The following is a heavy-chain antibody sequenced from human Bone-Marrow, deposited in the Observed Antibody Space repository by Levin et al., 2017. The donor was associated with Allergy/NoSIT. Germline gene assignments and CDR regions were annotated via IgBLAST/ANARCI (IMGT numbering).Heavy chain of an antibody. Sequence: GGSLRLSCAASGFTFSSYSMNWVRQAPGKGLEWVSYISSNSRPIYYADSVKGRFTISRDNAKKSLFLQMSSLRDEDTAVYYCARDPGYYDSSNYYYYYGLDVWGQGTTVTVSS. V-gene: IGHV3-48*02. CDR2: ISSNSRPI. CDR3: ARDPGYYDSSNYYYYYGLDV. CDR1: GFTFSSYS. J-gene: IGHJ6*02. D-gene: IGHD3-22*01.